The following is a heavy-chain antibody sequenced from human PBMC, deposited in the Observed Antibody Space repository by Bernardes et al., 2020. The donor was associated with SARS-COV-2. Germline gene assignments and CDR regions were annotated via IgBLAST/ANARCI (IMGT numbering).Heavy chain of an antibody. CDR2: INPNSGGT. J-gene: IGHJ4*02. D-gene: IGHD6-13*01. CDR1: GYTFTGYY. Sequence: ASMKVSCKASGYTFTGYYMHWVRQAPGQGLEWMGWINPNSGGTNYAQKFQGRVTMTRDTSISTAYMELSRLRSDDTAVYYCAREELAAAGYYFDYWGQGTLVTVSS. V-gene: IGHV1-2*02. CDR3: AREELAAAGYYFDY.